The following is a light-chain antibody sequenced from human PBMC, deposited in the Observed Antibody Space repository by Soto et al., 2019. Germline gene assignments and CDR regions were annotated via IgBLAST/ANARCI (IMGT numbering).Light chain of an antibody. V-gene: IGLV9-49*01. CDR3: GAYHGSGSNCVYV. Sequence: QPVLTQPPSASASLGASVTLTCTLSSGYSNYKVDWYQQRPGKGPRFVMRVGTGGIVGSKGDGIPDRFSVLGSGLNRYLTIKNIQEEDESDYHCGAYHGSGSNCVYVFGTGTKLTVL. CDR2: VGTGGIVG. CDR1: SGYSNYK. J-gene: IGLJ1*01.